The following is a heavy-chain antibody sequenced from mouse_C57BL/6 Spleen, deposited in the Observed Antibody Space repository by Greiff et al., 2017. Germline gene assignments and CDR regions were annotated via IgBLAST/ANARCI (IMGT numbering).Heavy chain of an antibody. CDR2: IYPGSGST. CDR1: GYTFTSYW. CDR3: ARHLITAVADWYFDV. J-gene: IGHJ1*03. V-gene: IGHV1-55*01. D-gene: IGHD1-1*01. Sequence: VQLQQPGAELVKPGASVKMSCKASGYTFTSYWITWVKQRPGQGLEWIGDIYPGSGSTNYNEKFKSKATLTVDTSSSTAYMQLSSLTSEDSAVYYCARHLITAVADWYFDVWGTGTTVTVSS.